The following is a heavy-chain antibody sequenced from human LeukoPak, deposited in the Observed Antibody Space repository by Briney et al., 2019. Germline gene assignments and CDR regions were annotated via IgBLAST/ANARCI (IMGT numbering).Heavy chain of an antibody. CDR1: GDIFNSYS. CDR2: IIPIFGST. V-gene: IGHV1-69*05. J-gene: IGHJ6*03. Sequence: SVKVSCNASGDIFNSYSVSWVRQTPGQGLEWMGGIIPIFGSTNYAQKFQGRVTITTDQSTRSAYMELNSLSSDDTAVYYCARVGRSRGSLPNSYYYMDVWGKGTTVTVSS. D-gene: IGHD1-26*01. CDR3: ARVGRSRGSLPNSYYYMDV.